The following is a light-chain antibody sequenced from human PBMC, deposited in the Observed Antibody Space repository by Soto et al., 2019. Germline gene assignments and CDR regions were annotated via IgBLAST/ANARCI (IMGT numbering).Light chain of an antibody. CDR1: SNDVGGYDF. V-gene: IGLV2-8*01. J-gene: IGLJ1*01. Sequence: QSVLTQPPSASRSPGQSVTISCTGTSNDVGGYDFVSWYQQHPGRAPKVIIVEVNKWPSGVPDRFSAPKSGKTASLTVSGLQAEDEADYYCSSYAGDNTYAFGAGTKVTVL. CDR2: EVN. CDR3: SSYAGDNTYA.